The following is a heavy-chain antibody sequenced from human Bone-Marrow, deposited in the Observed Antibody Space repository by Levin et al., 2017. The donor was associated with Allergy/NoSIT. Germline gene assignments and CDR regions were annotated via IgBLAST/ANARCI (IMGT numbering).Heavy chain of an antibody. CDR2: IIPIFGTA. D-gene: IGHD2-15*01. J-gene: IGHJ3*02. Sequence: SVKVSCKASGGTFSSYAISWVRQAPGQGLEWMGGIIPIFGTANYAQKFQGRVTITADESTSTAYMELSSLRSEDTAVYYCARGLLPTTNAFDIWGQGTMVTVSS. CDR1: GGTFSSYA. CDR3: ARGLLPTTNAFDI. V-gene: IGHV1-69*13.